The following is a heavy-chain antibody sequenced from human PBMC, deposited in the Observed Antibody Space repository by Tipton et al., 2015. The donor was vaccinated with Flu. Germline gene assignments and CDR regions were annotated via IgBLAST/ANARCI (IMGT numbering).Heavy chain of an antibody. CDR3: ARDYYDSRHDAFDL. D-gene: IGHD3-22*01. CDR1: GGSISGYY. Sequence: LRLSCSISGGSISGYYWTWIRQPPGRGLEYIGYIHYTGNTNYHPSLKSRVTISVDTSNNHFSLTLSSVTAADTAVYYCARDYYDSRHDAFDLWGQGHMVTGSS. V-gene: IGHV4-59*01. J-gene: IGHJ3*01. CDR2: IHYTGNT.